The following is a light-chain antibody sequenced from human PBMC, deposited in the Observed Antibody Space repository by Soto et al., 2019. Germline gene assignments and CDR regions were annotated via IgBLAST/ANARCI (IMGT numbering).Light chain of an antibody. CDR3: ASWDDTLHGPV. J-gene: IGLJ3*02. CDR1: TSNIGRNP. Sequence: QSVLTQPPSASATPGQRVTISCSGTTSNIGRNPVNWYQQLPGMAPKLLIYSYDQRPSGVPDRFSGSKSGTSASLAISGLQSEDEAAYYCASWDDTLHGPVFGGGTKVTVL. V-gene: IGLV1-44*01. CDR2: SYD.